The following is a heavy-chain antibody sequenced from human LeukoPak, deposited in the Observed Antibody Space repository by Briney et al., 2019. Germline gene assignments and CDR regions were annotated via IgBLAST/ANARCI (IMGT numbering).Heavy chain of an antibody. J-gene: IGHJ4*02. CDR1: GGSFSGYY. D-gene: IGHD1-26*01. Sequence: SETLSLTCAVYGGSFSGYYWSWIRQPPGKGLEWIGEINHSGSTNYNPCLKSRVTISVDTSKNQFSLKLSSVTAADTAVYYCARGFGFDRGSYFDYWGQGTLVTVSS. V-gene: IGHV4-34*01. CDR2: INHSGST. CDR3: ARGFGFDRGSYFDY.